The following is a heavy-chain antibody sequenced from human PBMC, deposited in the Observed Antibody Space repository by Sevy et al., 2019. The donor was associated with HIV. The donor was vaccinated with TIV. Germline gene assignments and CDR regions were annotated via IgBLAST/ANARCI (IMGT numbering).Heavy chain of an antibody. V-gene: IGHV3-23*01. J-gene: IGHJ4*02. CDR1: GFTFSSYA. CDR2: ISGSGGST. CDR3: AKDLSLAGFGDY. D-gene: IGHD6-19*01. Sequence: GGSLRLSCAASGFTFSSYAMSWDRQAPGKGLEWVSAISGSGGSTYYADSVKGRFTISRDNSKNTLYLQMNSLRAEDTAVYYCAKDLSLAGFGDYWGQRTLVTVSS.